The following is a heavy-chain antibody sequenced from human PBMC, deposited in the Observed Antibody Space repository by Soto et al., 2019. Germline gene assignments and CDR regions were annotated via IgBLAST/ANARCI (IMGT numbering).Heavy chain of an antibody. CDR1: GFTFDDYA. D-gene: IGHD1-7*01. J-gene: IGHJ5*02. Sequence: GGSLRLSCAASGFTFDDYAMHWVRQAPGKGLEWVSGISWNSGSIGYADSVKGRFTISRDNAKNSLYLQMNSLRAEDTALYYCAKGLYQLEKLELAFGWFDPWGQGTLVTVSS. V-gene: IGHV3-9*01. CDR3: AKGLYQLEKLELAFGWFDP. CDR2: ISWNSGSI.